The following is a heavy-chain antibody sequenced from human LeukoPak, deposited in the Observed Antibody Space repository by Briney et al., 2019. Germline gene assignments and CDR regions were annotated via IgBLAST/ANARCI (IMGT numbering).Heavy chain of an antibody. CDR3: VRDRAVAGIDY. Sequence: PGGSLRLSCAASGFTFSSYWMHWVRRAPGKGLVWVSRINSDGSTTSYADSVKGRFTISRDNAKNTLYLQMNSLRAEDTAVYYCVRDRAVAGIDYWGQGTLVTVSS. CDR2: INSDGSTT. V-gene: IGHV3-74*01. CDR1: GFTFSSYW. D-gene: IGHD6-19*01. J-gene: IGHJ4*02.